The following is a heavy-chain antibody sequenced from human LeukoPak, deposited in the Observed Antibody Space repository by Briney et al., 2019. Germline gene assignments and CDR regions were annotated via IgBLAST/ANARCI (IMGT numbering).Heavy chain of an antibody. CDR1: GFTFSNAW. D-gene: IGHD2-2*01. J-gene: IGHJ6*03. CDR3: TTCSSTSCRYYYYYMDV. Sequence: GGSLRLSCAASGFTFSNAWMSWVRQAPGKGLEWVGRIKSKTDGGTTDYAAPVKGRFTISRDDSKNTLYLQMNSLKTEDTVVYYCTTCSSTSCRYYYYYMDVWGKGTTVTVSS. V-gene: IGHV3-15*01. CDR2: IKSKTDGGTT.